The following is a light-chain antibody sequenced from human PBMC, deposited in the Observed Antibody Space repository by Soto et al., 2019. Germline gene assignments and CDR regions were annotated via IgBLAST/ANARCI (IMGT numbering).Light chain of an antibody. CDR1: QSISTY. Sequence: DIQMTQSPSSLSASVGDRVTITCRASQSISTYLNWYQQIPGKAPKLLIYAASSLQSGVPSRFSGSGSGTEFTLTISSLQPEDFAIYYCQQSYSAPWTFGQGTKVEIK. J-gene: IGKJ1*01. CDR3: QQSYSAPWT. V-gene: IGKV1-39*01. CDR2: AAS.